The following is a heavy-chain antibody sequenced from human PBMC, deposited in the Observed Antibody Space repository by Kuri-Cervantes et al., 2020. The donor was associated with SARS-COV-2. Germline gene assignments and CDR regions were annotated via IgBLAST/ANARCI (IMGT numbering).Heavy chain of an antibody. CDR3: ARHVVSGWSGYFDY. V-gene: IGHV4-39*01. D-gene: IGHD3-3*01. J-gene: IGHJ4*02. CDR1: GGSISSTSYY. CDR2: IYYSGST. Sequence: ESLKISCTVSGGSISSTSYYWGWVRQPPGKGLEWIGNIYYSGSTYYNPSLKSRVTISVDTSKNQFSLKLSSVTAADTAVYYCARHVVSGWSGYFDYWGQGTLVTVSS.